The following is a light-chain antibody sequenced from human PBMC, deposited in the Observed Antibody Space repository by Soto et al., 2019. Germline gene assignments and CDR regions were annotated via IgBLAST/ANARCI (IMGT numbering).Light chain of an antibody. Sequence: DIQMTQSPSTLSASVGDRVTITCRASQSISHWLAWYQQKPGKAPNLLIYKASTLESGVPSRFSGSGSGTEFTLTIGSLQPDDSATYYCQQYYIHSPWTFGQGTKVDIK. CDR2: KAS. CDR1: QSISHW. J-gene: IGKJ1*01. V-gene: IGKV1-5*03. CDR3: QQYYIHSPWT.